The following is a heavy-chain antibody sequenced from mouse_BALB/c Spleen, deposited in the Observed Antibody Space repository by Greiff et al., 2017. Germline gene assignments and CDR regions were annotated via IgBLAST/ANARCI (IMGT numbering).Heavy chain of an antibody. CDR3: ARGITTANFDY. V-gene: IGHV5-17*02. J-gene: IGHJ2*01. Sequence: EVLLVESGGGLVQPGGSRKLSCAASGFTFSSFGMHWVRQAPEKGLEWVAYISSGSSTIYYADTVKGRFTISRDNPKNTLFLQMTSLRSEDTAMYYCARGITTANFDYWGQGTTLTVSS. D-gene: IGHD1-2*01. CDR1: GFTFSSFG. CDR2: ISSGSSTI.